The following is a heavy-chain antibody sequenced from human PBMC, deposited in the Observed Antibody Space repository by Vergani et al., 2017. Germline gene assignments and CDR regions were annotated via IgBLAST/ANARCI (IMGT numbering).Heavy chain of an antibody. J-gene: IGHJ4*02. D-gene: IGHD2/OR15-2a*01. Sequence: EVHLLESGGGQVEAGGSLRLSCVASGFTFSNSAMSWVRQTSGKGLEWVSAISGHGDRTYYADSVKGRFTISRDNSKNTVYLQMNSLKAEDRATYYCAREKRSNTSPFARDWGQGTLVTV. CDR3: AREKRSNTSPFARD. CDR1: GFTFSNSA. V-gene: IGHV3-23*01. CDR2: ISGHGDRT.